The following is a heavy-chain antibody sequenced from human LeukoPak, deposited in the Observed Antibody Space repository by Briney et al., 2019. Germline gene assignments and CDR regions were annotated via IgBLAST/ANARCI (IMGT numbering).Heavy chain of an antibody. V-gene: IGHV4-4*02. J-gene: IGHJ4*02. CDR3: SRESGPFCPFGY. D-gene: IGHD1-26*01. CDR1: GFTFSSFGM. CDR2: ISLAGQT. Sequence: GSLRLSCAASGFTFSSFGMHWVRQPPGQGLEWIGEISLAGQTNYNPSLNGRVTMSLDKSSNQLSLHLTSVTAADTATYYCSRESGPFCPFGYWGQGTLVIVSS.